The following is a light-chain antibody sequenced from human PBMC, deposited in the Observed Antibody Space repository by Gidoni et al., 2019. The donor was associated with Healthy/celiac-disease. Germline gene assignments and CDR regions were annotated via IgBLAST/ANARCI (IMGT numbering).Light chain of an antibody. V-gene: IGKV3-15*01. J-gene: IGKJ5*01. CDR1: QSVSSN. CDR3: QQYNNWPIT. Sequence: DIVLTQSPATLSVSPGERATLSCRASQSVSSNLAWYQQKHGQAPRLLIYGASTRATGIPARCSGRGSGTEFTLTISSLQSEEFAVYYCQQYNNWPITFGQGTRLEIK. CDR2: GAS.